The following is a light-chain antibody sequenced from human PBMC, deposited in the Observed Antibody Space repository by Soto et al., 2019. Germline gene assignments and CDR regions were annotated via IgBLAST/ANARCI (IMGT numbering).Light chain of an antibody. CDR2: DAS. CDR1: QSVGSD. Sequence: EIVLPQSPGTLPLSPGERATLSCRASQSVGSDYLAWYQQKPGQAPRLLIYDASTRATGIPVRFSGSGSGTEFTLTISSLQSEDFGVYYCQQNKDWPGTFGQGTKVDIK. J-gene: IGKJ1*01. CDR3: QQNKDWPGT. V-gene: IGKV3-15*01.